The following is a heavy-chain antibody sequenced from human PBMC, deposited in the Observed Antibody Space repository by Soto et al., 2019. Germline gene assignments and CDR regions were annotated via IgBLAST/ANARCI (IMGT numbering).Heavy chain of an antibody. J-gene: IGHJ4*02. CDR2: IYPGDSDT. V-gene: IGHV5-51*01. CDR3: ARQVEDKRIAVADTGATYYFDY. CDR1: GYSFTSYW. Sequence: GESLKISCKGSGYSFTSYWIGWVRQMPGKGLEWMGIIYPGDSDTRYSPSFQGQVTISADKSISTAYLQWSSLKASDTAMYYCARQVEDKRIAVADTGATYYFDYWGQGTLVTVSS. D-gene: IGHD6-19*01.